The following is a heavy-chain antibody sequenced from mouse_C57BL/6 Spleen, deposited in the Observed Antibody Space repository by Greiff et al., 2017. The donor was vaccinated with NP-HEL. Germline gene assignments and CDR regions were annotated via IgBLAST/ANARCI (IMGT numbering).Heavy chain of an antibody. Sequence: EVQLVESGGGLVKPGGSLKLSCAASGFTFSSYAMSWVRQTPEKRLEWVATISDGGSYTYYPDNVKGRFTISRDNAKNNLYLQMSHLKSEDTAMYYCASLYGSSPYFDVWGTGTTVTVSS. CDR3: ASLYGSSPYFDV. J-gene: IGHJ1*03. D-gene: IGHD1-1*01. CDR1: GFTFSSYA. CDR2: ISDGGSYT. V-gene: IGHV5-4*01.